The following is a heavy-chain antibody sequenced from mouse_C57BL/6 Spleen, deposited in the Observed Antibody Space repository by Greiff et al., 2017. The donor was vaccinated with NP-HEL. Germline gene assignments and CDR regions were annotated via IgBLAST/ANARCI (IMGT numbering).Heavy chain of an antibody. CDR3: ARDIYYYGSSYAMDY. CDR2: INYDGSST. CDR1: GFTFSDYY. Sequence: EVKLVESEGGLVQPGSSMKLSCTASGFTFSDYYMAWVRQVPEKGLEWVANINYDGSSTYYLDSLKSRFIISRDNAKNILYLQMSSLKSEDTATYYCARDIYYYGSSYAMDYWGQGNSVTVSS. J-gene: IGHJ4*01. V-gene: IGHV5-16*01. D-gene: IGHD1-1*01.